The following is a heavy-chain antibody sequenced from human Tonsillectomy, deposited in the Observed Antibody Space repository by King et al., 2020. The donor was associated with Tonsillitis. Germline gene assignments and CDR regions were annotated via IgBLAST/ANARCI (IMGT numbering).Heavy chain of an antibody. J-gene: IGHJ3*02. CDR2: TSYDGSNK. V-gene: IGHV3-30*18. CDR3: AKSYYDTSGYGGTFDI. D-gene: IGHD3-22*01. CDR1: GFSFSNYG. Sequence: VQLVESGGGVVQPGRSLRLSCAASGFSFSNYGMHWVRQAPGKGLEWVAVTSYDGSNKYYADSVKGRFTISRDNSKNTLYLQMNSLRAEDTALYYCAKSYYDTSGYGGTFDIWGQGTMVTVSS.